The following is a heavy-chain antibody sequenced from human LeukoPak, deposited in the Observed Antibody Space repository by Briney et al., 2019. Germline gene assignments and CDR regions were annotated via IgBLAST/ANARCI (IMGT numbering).Heavy chain of an antibody. CDR2: ISSSGSTI. CDR1: GFTFSTYE. J-gene: IGHJ6*02. D-gene: IGHD3-22*01. V-gene: IGHV3-48*03. CDR3: ARQSTVVVINYYYYYGMDV. Sequence: GGSLRLSCAASGFTFSTYEMNWVRQAPGKGLEWVSHISSSGSTIHYADAVKGRFTISRDNAQNSLYLQMNSLRAEDTGVYYCARQSTVVVINYYYYYGMDVWGQGTTVTVSS.